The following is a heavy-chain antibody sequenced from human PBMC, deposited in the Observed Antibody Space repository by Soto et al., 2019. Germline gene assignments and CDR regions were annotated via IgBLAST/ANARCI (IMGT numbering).Heavy chain of an antibody. J-gene: IGHJ3*02. V-gene: IGHV5-51*01. Sequence: GESLKISCKGSGYIFTAYWIGWVRQMPGKGLEWMGIIYPGDSDPRYGPSLQGQVTISADKSINTAYLQWSSLKASDTAMYYCATQMATSQDAFDIWGLGTMVTVSS. CDR2: IYPGDSDP. CDR3: ATQMATSQDAFDI. CDR1: GYIFTAYW.